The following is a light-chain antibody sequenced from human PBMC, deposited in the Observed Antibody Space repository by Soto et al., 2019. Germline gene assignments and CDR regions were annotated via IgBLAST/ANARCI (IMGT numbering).Light chain of an antibody. CDR2: VAS. J-gene: IGKJ5*01. V-gene: IGKV1-39*01. CDR3: QQSYSTPHT. CDR1: QSVGTY. Sequence: DIQMTQSPSSLSASVGDRVTITCRASQSVGTYLSWYQQKEGKAPKLLINVASTLQSGVPSRFSGSGSGTDFTLTISSLQPEDFATYYCQQSYSTPHTVGQGTRLEIK.